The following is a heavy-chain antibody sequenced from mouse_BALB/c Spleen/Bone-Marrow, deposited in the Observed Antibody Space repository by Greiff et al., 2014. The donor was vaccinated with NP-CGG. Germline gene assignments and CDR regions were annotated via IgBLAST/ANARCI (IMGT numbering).Heavy chain of an antibody. CDR2: IYPGSGNT. CDR1: GYTFTDYF. V-gene: IGHV1-84*02. D-gene: IGHD2-1*01. Sequence: QVQLKESGPELVKPGASVKISCKASGYTFTDYFINWVKQKPGQGLEWIGWIYPGSGNTNFNEKFKGRATLTVDTSSTTAYMQLGSLTSEDTAVYFCARNGNYSWFAYWGQGTLVTVSA. CDR3: ARNGNYSWFAY. J-gene: IGHJ3*01.